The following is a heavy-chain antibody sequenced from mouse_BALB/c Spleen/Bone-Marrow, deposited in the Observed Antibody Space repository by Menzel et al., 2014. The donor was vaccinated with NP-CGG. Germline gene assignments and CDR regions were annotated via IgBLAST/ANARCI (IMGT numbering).Heavy chain of an antibody. D-gene: IGHD2-3*01. CDR1: GYTFTTSV. CDR3: ARSDGYYYAVDY. CDR2: INPYNDGT. J-gene: IGHJ4*01. V-gene: IGHV1-14*01. Sequence: VQLKESGPELVKPGASVKMSCKASGYTFTTSVTQWVKQKPGQGLEWIGYINPYNDGTKYNEKFKGKATLTSDKSSSTAYMELSSLTSEDSAVYYCARSDGYYYAVDYWGQGTSVTVSS.